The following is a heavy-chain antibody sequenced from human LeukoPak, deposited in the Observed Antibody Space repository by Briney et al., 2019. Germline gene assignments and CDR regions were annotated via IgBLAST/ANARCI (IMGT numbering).Heavy chain of an antibody. D-gene: IGHD5-24*01. CDR3: ARIDGSDDY. J-gene: IGHJ4*02. CDR1: GFTFSSYG. V-gene: IGHV3-30*03. CDR2: ISYDRSNK. Sequence: PGRSLRLSCVASGFTFSSYGMHWVRQAPGKGLEWVALISYDRSNKYYADSVKGRFTISRDNSKNTLYLQMNSLTADDTAVYYCARIDGSDDYWGQGTLVTVSS.